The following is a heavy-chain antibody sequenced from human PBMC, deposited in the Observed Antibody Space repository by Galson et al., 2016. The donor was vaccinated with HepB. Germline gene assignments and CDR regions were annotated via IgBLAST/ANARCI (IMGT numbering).Heavy chain of an antibody. Sequence: SLRLSCAASGFTVSSNYMSWVRQAPGKGLKWVSVIYSGGSTYYADSVKGRFTFSRDNSKNTLYLQMNYLRDEDTAVYYCARHRGWYGEGFFDDWGQGTLVTVSS. J-gene: IGHJ4*02. V-gene: IGHV3-66*04. CDR3: ARHRGWYGEGFFDD. CDR1: GFTVSSNY. CDR2: IYSGGST. D-gene: IGHD6-19*01.